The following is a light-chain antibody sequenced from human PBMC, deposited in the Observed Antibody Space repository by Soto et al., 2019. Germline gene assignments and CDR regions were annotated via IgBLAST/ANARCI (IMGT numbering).Light chain of an antibody. CDR2: AAY. J-gene: IGKJ5*01. CDR3: QQYAVSPIT. Sequence: EIGMSQSASTLSVSPGEGATLSCRASQTVSKNYLAWYQQKAGQAPRLVIYAAYTRATGIPDRFSGSGSGTDFTLTISRLGPEDFAVFYCQQYAVSPITFGQGTRLEIK. V-gene: IGKV3-20*01. CDR1: QTVSKNY.